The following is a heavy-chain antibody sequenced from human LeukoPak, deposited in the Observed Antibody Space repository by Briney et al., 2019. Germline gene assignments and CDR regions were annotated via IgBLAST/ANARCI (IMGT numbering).Heavy chain of an antibody. D-gene: IGHD6-19*01. CDR3: VSQYSSGWFFFDY. Sequence: GASVKVSCKASGGTFSGYAISWVRQAPGQGLEWMGGIIPIFGTANYAQKFQGRVTITADKSTSTAYMELSSLRSEDTAVYYCVSQYSSGWFFFDYWGQGTLVTVSS. J-gene: IGHJ4*02. CDR1: GGTFSGYA. CDR2: IIPIFGTA. V-gene: IGHV1-69*06.